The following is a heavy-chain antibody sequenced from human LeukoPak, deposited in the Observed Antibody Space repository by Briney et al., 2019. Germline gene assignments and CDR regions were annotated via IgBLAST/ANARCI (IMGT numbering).Heavy chain of an antibody. CDR1: GGSISSHY. CDR2: IHYSGTT. J-gene: IGHJ4*02. D-gene: IGHD4-23*01. CDR3: ASPGGIGGNSDADY. V-gene: IGHV4-59*11. Sequence: SETLSLTCTVSGGSISSHYWSRIRQPPGKGLEWIGYIHYSGTTNYNPSLKSRVTISLDTSKKQVSLKMYSVTAADTAVYYCASPGGIGGNSDADYWGQGTLVTVFS.